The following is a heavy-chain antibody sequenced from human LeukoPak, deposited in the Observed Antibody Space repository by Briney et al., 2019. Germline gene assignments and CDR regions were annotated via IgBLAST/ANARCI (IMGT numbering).Heavy chain of an antibody. D-gene: IGHD3-9*01. CDR3: AKSSIYFDWLFSY. CDR2: ISSSSSTT. J-gene: IGHJ4*02. V-gene: IGHV3-48*01. Sequence: GGSLRLSCAASGFTFSSYSMNWVRQAPGKGLEWVSYISSSSSTTYCADSVKGRFTISRDNSKNTLYLQMNSLRAEDTAVYYCAKSSIYFDWLFSYWGQGTLVTVSS. CDR1: GFTFSSYS.